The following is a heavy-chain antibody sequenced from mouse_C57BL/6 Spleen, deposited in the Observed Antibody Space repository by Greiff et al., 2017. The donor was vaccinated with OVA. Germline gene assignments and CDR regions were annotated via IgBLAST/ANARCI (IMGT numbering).Heavy chain of an antibody. J-gene: IGHJ3*02. V-gene: IGHV3-6*01. Sequence: DVQLQESGPGLVKPSQSLSLTCSVTGYSITSGYYWNWIRQFPGNKLEWMGYISYDGSNNYNPSLKNRISITRDTSKNQFFLKLNSVTTEDTATYYCARDRYYYGMWGQGTLVTVSA. CDR1: GYSITSGYY. CDR2: ISYDGSN. D-gene: IGHD1-1*01. CDR3: ARDRYYYGM.